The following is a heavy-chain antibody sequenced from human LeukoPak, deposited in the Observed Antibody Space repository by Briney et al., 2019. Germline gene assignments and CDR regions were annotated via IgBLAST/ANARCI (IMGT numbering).Heavy chain of an antibody. CDR3: ARSYDSSGYYTYYFDY. J-gene: IGHJ4*02. D-gene: IGHD3-22*01. V-gene: IGHV3-30*03. CDR2: ISYDGSNK. Sequence: GGSLRLSCAASGFTFSRYGMHWVRQAPGKGLEWVAVISYDGSNKYYADSVKGRFTISRDNSKNTLYLQMNSLRAEDTAVYYCARSYDSSGYYTYYFDYWGQGTLVTVSS. CDR1: GFTFSRYG.